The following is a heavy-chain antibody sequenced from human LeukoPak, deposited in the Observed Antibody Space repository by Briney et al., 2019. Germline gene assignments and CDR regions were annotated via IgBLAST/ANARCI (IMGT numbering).Heavy chain of an antibody. V-gene: IGHV4-59*01. J-gene: IGHJ4*02. Sequence: PSETLSLTCTVSGGSISSYYWSWIRQPPGKGLEWIGYIYYSGSTNYNPSLKSRVTISVDTSKNQFSLKLSSVTAADTAVYYCARVGSYWAFDYWGQGTLVTVSS. CDR2: IYYSGST. CDR1: GGSISSYY. D-gene: IGHD1-26*01. CDR3: ARVGSYWAFDY.